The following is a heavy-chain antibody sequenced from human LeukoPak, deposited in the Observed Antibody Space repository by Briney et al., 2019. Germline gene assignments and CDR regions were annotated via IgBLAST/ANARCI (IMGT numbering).Heavy chain of an antibody. D-gene: IGHD1-26*01. CDR1: GFTVSSNY. V-gene: IGHV3-53*01. CDR3: ARGRGSASQHFDY. CDR2: IYSGGST. Sequence: GGSLRLSCAASGFTVSSNYMSWVRQAPGKGLEWVSVIYSGGSTYYADSMKGRFTISRDNSKNTLYLQMNSLRAEDTAVYYCARGRGSASQHFDYWGQGTLVTVSS. J-gene: IGHJ4*02.